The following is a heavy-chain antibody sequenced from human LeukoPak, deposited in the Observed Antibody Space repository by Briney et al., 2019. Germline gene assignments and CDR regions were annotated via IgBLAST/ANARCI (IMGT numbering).Heavy chain of an antibody. D-gene: IGHD6-13*01. V-gene: IGHV4-39*07. Sequence: SETLSLTCTVSGGSISSHYWGWIRQPPGKGLEWVGSIYYTGGTYYNPSLKSRVTISVDTSKNQLSLKLSSVTAADTAVYYCAKDSSSWIDAFDIWGQGTMVIVSS. CDR1: GGSISSHY. CDR3: AKDSSSWIDAFDI. CDR2: IYYTGGT. J-gene: IGHJ3*02.